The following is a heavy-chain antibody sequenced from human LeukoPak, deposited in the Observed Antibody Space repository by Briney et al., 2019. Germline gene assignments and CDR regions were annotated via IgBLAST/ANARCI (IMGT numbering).Heavy chain of an antibody. CDR3: ARAPRWYYFDY. J-gene: IGHJ4*02. CDR1: GGSISSGSYY. V-gene: IGHV4-61*02. Sequence: SQTLSLTCTVSGGSISSGSYYWSWIQQPAGKGLEWIGRIYTSGSTNYNPSLKSRVTISVDTSKNQFSLKLSSVTAADTAVYYCARAPRWYYFDYWGQGTLVTVSS. CDR2: IYTSGST. D-gene: IGHD2-15*01.